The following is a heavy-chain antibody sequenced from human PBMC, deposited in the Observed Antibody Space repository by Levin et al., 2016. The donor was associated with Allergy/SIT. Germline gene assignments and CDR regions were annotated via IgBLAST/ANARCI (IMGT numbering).Heavy chain of an antibody. CDR1: GYTFTSYA. Sequence: ASVKVSCKASGYTFTSYAMHWVRQAPGQRLEWMGWINAGNGNTKYSQKFQGRVTITRDTSASTAYMELSSLRSEDTAVYYCARSYYYDSSGYYPKYYFDYWGQGTLVTVPS. J-gene: IGHJ4*02. V-gene: IGHV1-3*01. CDR2: INAGNGNT. D-gene: IGHD3-22*01. CDR3: ARSYYYDSSGYYPKYYFDY.